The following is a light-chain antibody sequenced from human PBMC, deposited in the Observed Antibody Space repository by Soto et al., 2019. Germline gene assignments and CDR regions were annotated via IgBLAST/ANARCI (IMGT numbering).Light chain of an antibody. CDR1: QSIASR. Sequence: DIQMTQSPSSLSGSVGDRVTITFRASQSIASRLNWYQQKPGSAPKLLIYGASTLESGVPSRFSGSGSGTEFTLTISSLQPEDFATYYCLQHNSYPRTFGQGTKVDIK. CDR3: LQHNSYPRT. CDR2: GAS. J-gene: IGKJ1*01. V-gene: IGKV1-17*01.